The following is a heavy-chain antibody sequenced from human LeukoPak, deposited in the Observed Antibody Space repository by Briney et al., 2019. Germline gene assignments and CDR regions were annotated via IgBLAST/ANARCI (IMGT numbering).Heavy chain of an antibody. CDR2: IYYSGST. J-gene: IGHJ4*02. V-gene: IGHV4-39*07. D-gene: IGHD5-12*01. Sequence: SETLSLTCTVSGGSISSSSYYWVWIRQPPGKGLEWIGSIYYSGSTYYNPSLKSRVTISVDTSKNQFSLKLSSVTAADTAVYYCARVPIVATGPLDYWGQGTLVTVSS. CDR1: GGSISSSSYY. CDR3: ARVPIVATGPLDY.